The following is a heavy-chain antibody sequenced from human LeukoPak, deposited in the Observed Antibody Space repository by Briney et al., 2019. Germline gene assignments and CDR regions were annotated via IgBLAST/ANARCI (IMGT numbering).Heavy chain of an antibody. CDR3: AREDAEIIVVVTASNALDI. CDR1: GYTFTSYY. J-gene: IGHJ3*02. D-gene: IGHD2-21*02. Sequence: ASVKVSCKASGYTFTSYYMHWVRQAPGQGLEWMGIINPSGGSTSYAQKFQGRVTMTRDTSTSTVYMELSSLRSEDTAVYYCAREDAEIIVVVTASNALDIWGQGTMVTVSS. V-gene: IGHV1-46*01. CDR2: INPSGGST.